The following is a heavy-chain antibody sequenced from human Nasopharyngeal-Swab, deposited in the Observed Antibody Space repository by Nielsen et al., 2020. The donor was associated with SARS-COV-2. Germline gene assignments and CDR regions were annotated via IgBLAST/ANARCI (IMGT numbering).Heavy chain of an antibody. CDR3: ASIPDTLSYYYYGMDV. CDR2: IIPSLGIA. J-gene: IGHJ6*02. CDR1: GGTFSSCA. D-gene: IGHD2-2*02. Sequence: SLQDSCKASGGTFSSCAISWVRRAPGRGLEWMGRIIPSLGIANYAQKFQGRVTITADKSTSTAYMELSSLRSEDTAVYYCASIPDTLSYYYYGMDVWGQGTTVTVSS. V-gene: IGHV1-69*04.